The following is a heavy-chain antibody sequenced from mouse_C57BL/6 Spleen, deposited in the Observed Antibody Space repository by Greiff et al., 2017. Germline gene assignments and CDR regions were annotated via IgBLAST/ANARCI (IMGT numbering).Heavy chain of an antibody. Sequence: VQLKESVAELVRPGASVKLSCTASGFNIKNTYMHWVKQRPEQGLEWIGRIDPANGNTKYAPKFQGKATITADTSSNTAYLQLSSLTSEDTAIYYCARGYGSSYNAMDYWGQGTSVTVSS. V-gene: IGHV14-3*01. CDR1: GFNIKNTY. D-gene: IGHD1-1*01. CDR2: IDPANGNT. J-gene: IGHJ4*01. CDR3: ARGYGSSYNAMDY.